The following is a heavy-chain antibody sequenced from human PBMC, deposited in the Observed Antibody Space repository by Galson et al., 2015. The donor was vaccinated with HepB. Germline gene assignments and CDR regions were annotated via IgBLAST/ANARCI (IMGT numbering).Heavy chain of an antibody. CDR2: IIPILGIA. V-gene: IGHV1-69*04. CDR1: GGTFSSYA. Sequence: SVKVSCKASGGTFSSYAISWVRQAPGQGLEWMGRIIPILGIANYAQKFQGRVTITADKSTSTAYMELSSLRSEDTAVYYCAREAGYGGLSQQYYFDYWGQGTLVTVSS. J-gene: IGHJ4*02. CDR3: AREAGYGGLSQQYYFDY. D-gene: IGHD1-26*01.